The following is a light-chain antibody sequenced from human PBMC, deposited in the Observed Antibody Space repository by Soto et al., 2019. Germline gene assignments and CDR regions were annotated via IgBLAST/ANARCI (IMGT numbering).Light chain of an antibody. CDR3: QQSHTTPYT. J-gene: IGKJ5*01. CDR1: QSINIY. V-gene: IGKV1-39*01. Sequence: DIQMTQSPSSLSASVGDRVAITCRASQSINIYLNWYQQRPGRAPKLLIYAASNLQSGVPSRFSGDGVGTHFTLTISGLQPDDFATYHCQQSHTTPYTFGHGTRLEMK. CDR2: AAS.